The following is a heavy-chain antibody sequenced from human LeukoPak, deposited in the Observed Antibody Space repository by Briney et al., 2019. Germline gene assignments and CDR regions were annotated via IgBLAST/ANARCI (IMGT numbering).Heavy chain of an antibody. Sequence: GGSLRLSCAASGFTFSSYGMHWVRQAPGKGLEWVAFIRYDGSNKYYADSVKGRFTISRDNSKNTLYLQMNSLRAEDTAVYYCAKDTDLLSGVALYYFDYWGQGTLVTVSS. CDR1: GFTFSSYG. V-gene: IGHV3-30*02. J-gene: IGHJ4*02. D-gene: IGHD3-3*01. CDR3: AKDTDLLSGVALYYFDY. CDR2: IRYDGSNK.